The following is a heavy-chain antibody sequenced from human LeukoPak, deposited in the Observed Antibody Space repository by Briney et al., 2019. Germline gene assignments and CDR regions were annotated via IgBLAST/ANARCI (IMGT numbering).Heavy chain of an antibody. J-gene: IGHJ4*02. CDR1: GFTFSGNG. CDR3: ARASY. CDR2: IWYDGSNK. V-gene: IGHV3-33*01. Sequence: GRSLRLSCAASGFTFSGNGMHWVRQAPGKGLEWVAVIWYDGSNKHYADSVKGRFTISRDNSKNMLYLQMNSLTAEDSAVYYCARASYYGQGTLVTVSS.